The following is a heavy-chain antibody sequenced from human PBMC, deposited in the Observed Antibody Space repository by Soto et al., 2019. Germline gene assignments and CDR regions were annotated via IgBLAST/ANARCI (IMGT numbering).Heavy chain of an antibody. CDR2: IYDNGIT. Sequence: QVPLQESGPGLVKPSQTLSLTCNVSGGSISGGRYYWNWIRQHPGKGLEWIGIIYDNGITYYNPSLKSRVIISEDTSKNQFSLRLSSVTAADTAVYYCTRDRGFGMDVWGQGTTVTVSS. CDR1: GGSISGGRYY. CDR3: TRDRGFGMDV. V-gene: IGHV4-31*03. J-gene: IGHJ6*02.